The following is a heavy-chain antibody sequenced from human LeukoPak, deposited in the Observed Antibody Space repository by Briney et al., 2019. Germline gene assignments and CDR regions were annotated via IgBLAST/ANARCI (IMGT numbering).Heavy chain of an antibody. Sequence: SETLSLTCTVSGGAVSSGSYDWNWIRQPPGKGLEWIGYFYYSGSTNYNPSLKSRVTISLDTSKNQFSLKLSSVTAADTAVYDCPRSPNSSCWYTYWGQGTLVTVSS. D-gene: IGHD6-19*01. J-gene: IGHJ4*02. V-gene: IGHV4-61*01. CDR3: PRSPNSSCWYTY. CDR2: FYYSGST. CDR1: GGAVSSGSYD.